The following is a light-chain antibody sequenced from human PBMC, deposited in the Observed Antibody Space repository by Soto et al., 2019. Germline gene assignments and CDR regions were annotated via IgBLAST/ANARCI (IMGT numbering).Light chain of an antibody. Sequence: EVVLTQSPATLSVSPGERATLSCRASQSVGFSLAWYQHKHGQAPRLIIHAASARATGVPARFTGSGSGTDFTLTIYSLQPEDSAIYYCQQFDNWPPITFGQGTRLQIK. J-gene: IGKJ5*01. V-gene: IGKV3-15*01. CDR3: QQFDNWPPIT. CDR2: AAS. CDR1: QSVGFS.